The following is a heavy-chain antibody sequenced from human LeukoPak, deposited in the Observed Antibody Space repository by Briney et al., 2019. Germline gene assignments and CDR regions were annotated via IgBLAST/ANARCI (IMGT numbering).Heavy chain of an antibody. CDR1: GFTFTSYA. V-gene: IGHV3-23*01. CDR2: VSGSGGST. CDR3: AKDTDFWSDQSAFDP. Sequence: GGSLRLSCAASGFTFTSYAMSWVRQAPGKGLEWVSAVSGSGGSTYYADSVKGRFTISRDNSKNTLYLQMNSLRAEDTAVYYCAKDTDFWSDQSAFDPWGQGTLVTVSS. D-gene: IGHD3-3*01. J-gene: IGHJ5*02.